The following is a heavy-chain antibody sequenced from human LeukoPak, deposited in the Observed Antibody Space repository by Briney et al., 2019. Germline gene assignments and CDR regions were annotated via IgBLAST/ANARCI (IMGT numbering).Heavy chain of an antibody. J-gene: IGHJ5*02. V-gene: IGHV4-59*01. Sequence: SETLSLTCTVSGGSMSSYYWSWIRQPPGKGLEWIGYIYYSGTTKYNPSLKSRVTISVDTSKNQFSLKLNSLTAADTAVYYCARGLTESVDDYGNWFHPWGQGTLVTVSS. CDR3: ARGLTESVDDYGNWFHP. CDR2: IYYSGTT. CDR1: GGSMSSYY. D-gene: IGHD5/OR15-5a*01.